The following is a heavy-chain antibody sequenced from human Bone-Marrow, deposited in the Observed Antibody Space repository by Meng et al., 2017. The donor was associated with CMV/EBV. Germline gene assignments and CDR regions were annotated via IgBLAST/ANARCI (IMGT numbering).Heavy chain of an antibody. CDR3: ARDSRPNIVVVPAAILDP. CDR1: GFTVSSNY. J-gene: IGHJ5*02. CDR2: IYSGGST. D-gene: IGHD2-2*01. V-gene: IGHV3-53*01. Sequence: GGSLRLSCAASGFTVSSNYMSWVRQAPGKGLEWVSVIYSGGSTYYADSVKGRFTISRDNSKNTLYLQMNSLRAEDTAVYYCARDSRPNIVVVPAAILDPWGQGTLVTVSS.